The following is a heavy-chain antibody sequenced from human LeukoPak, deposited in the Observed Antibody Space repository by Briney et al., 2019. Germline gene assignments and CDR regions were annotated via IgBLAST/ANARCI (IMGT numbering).Heavy chain of an antibody. CDR3: ARERRVMARNHYYYYMDV. Sequence: SVKVSCKASGGTFSSYAISWVRQAPGQGLEWMGGIIPIFGTANYAQKFQGRVTITADESTSTAYMELSSLRSEDTAVYYCARERRVMARNHYYYYMDVWGKGTTVTVSS. J-gene: IGHJ6*03. CDR1: GGTFSSYA. V-gene: IGHV1-69*01. CDR2: IIPIFGTA. D-gene: IGHD5-24*01.